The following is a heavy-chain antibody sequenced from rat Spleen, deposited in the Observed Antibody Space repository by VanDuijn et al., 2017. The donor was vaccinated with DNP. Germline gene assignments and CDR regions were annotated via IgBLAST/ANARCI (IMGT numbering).Heavy chain of an antibody. CDR2: IMYNGDRT. V-gene: IGHV5S10*01. CDR3: TTRGVGPRYYWHFDF. D-gene: IGHD1-1*01. CDR1: GFTFSDYN. Sequence: EVQLAESGGGLVQPGRSLKLSCAASGFTFSDYNLAWVRQSPKKGLEWVATIMYNGDRTYYRDSVKGRFTISRDDAQSTLYLQMDSLRPEDAATYYCTTRGVGPRYYWHFDFWGPGTVVTVSA. J-gene: IGHJ1*01.